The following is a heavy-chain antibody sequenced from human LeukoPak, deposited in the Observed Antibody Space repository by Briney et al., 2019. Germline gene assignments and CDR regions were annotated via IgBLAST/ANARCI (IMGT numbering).Heavy chain of an antibody. V-gene: IGHV3-30*03. CDR2: ISYDGSNK. CDR3: ARSSVPGAVTALGVSDH. Sequence: GGSLRLSCAASGFTFSSYGMHWVRQAPGKGLEWVAVISYDGSNKYYADSVKGRCTISRDNSKNTVYLEVSSLRAEDTAVYYCARSSVPGAVTALGVSDHWGQGTLVTVSS. J-gene: IGHJ4*02. CDR1: GFTFSSYG. D-gene: IGHD2-2*01.